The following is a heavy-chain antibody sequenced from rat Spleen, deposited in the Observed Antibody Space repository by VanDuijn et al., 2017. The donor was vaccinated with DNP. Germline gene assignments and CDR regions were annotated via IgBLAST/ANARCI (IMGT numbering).Heavy chain of an antibody. CDR2: IIYDGSRT. D-gene: IGHD1-1*01. V-gene: IGHV5S10*01. CDR3: ATHAITTVVWDY. J-gene: IGHJ2*01. Sequence: EVQLVESGGGLVQPGRSLKLSCAASGFTFSDYNMAWVRQAPKKGLEWVATIIYDGSRTYYRDSVKGRFTISRDNAKSTLYLQMDSLRSEDTATYYCATHAITTVVWDYWGQGVMVTVSS. CDR1: GFTFSDYN.